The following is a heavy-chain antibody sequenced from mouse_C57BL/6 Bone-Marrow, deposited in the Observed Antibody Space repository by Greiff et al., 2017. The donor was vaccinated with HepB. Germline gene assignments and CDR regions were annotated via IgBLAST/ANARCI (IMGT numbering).Heavy chain of an antibody. CDR1: GYTFTDYY. J-gene: IGHJ4*01. CDR2: INPYNGGT. Sequence: EVKVVESGPVLVKPGASVKMSCKASGYTFTDYYMHWVKQSHGKSLEWIGVINPYNGGTSYNQKFKGKATLTVDKSSSTAYMELNSLTSEDSAVYYCARDDYDRSYCAMDYWGQGTSVTVSS. V-gene: IGHV1-19*01. D-gene: IGHD2-4*01. CDR3: ARDDYDRSYCAMDY.